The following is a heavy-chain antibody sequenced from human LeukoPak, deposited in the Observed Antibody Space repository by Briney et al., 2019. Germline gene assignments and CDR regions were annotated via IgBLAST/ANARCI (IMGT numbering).Heavy chain of an antibody. Sequence: PGGSLRLSCAASGFTFSSYSMNWVPQAPGKGLEWVSSISSSNSDIYYADSVQGRFSSSRENAKNSLYLQMNSVRAEDTAVYYCARDGAAADFDYWGQGTLVTVSS. D-gene: IGHD6-13*01. CDR3: ARDGAAADFDY. J-gene: IGHJ4*02. V-gene: IGHV3-21*01. CDR1: GFTFSSYS. CDR2: ISSSNSDI.